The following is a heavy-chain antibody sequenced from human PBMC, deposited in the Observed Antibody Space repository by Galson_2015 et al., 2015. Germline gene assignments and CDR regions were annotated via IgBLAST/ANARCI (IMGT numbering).Heavy chain of an antibody. CDR3: VREGGDDYGDFGS. V-gene: IGHV3-53*01. D-gene: IGHD4-17*01. CDR2: LYRDGSA. CDR1: VFTVSSKY. Sequence: SLRLSCAASVFTVSSKYMSWVRQAPRKGLEWVSILYRDGSAFYADFVKGRFTISRDNSKNTLYLQLNSLRAEDTAVYYCVREGGDDYGDFGSWGQGTLVTVSS. J-gene: IGHJ1*01.